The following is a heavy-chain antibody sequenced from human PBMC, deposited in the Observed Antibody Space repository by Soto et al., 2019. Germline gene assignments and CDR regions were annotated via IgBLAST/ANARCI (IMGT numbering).Heavy chain of an antibody. V-gene: IGHV1-18*03. CDR2: ISAHNGNT. CDR1: GYIFTNNA. D-gene: IGHD6-19*01. Sequence: GASVNVSCQTSGYIFTNNAIRWVRQAPGQGLEWMGWISAHNGNTNYAQKFQGRVTMTTDTSTNTAYMELRSLGSDDMAVYYCARDQTDGSGWYSDSWGQGTLVTVSS. CDR3: ARDQTDGSGWYSDS. J-gene: IGHJ4*02.